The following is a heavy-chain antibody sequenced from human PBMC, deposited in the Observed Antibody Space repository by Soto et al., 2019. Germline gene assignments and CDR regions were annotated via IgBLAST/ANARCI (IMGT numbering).Heavy chain of an antibody. Sequence: EVQLVESGGGLVQPGGSLRLSCAASGFTFSSYWMHWVRQAPGKGLVGVSRINSDGSSTSYADSVKGRFTISRDNAKNPLYLQINSLRAEDTAVDYCAVAVAGPTAIGYWGQGTLVTVSS. CDR2: INSDGSST. J-gene: IGHJ4*02. D-gene: IGHD6-19*01. CDR1: GFTFSSYW. V-gene: IGHV3-74*01. CDR3: AVAVAGPTAIGY.